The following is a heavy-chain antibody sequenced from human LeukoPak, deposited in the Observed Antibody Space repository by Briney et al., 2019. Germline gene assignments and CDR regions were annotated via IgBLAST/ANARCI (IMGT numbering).Heavy chain of an antibody. CDR2: ISSSGSTI. Sequence: LSLTCAVYGGSFSGYYMSWIRQAPGKGLEWVSYISSSGSTIYYADSVKGRFTISRDNAKNSLYLQMNSLRAEDTAVYYCARRGSASYYDFWSGYYTPYYYGMDVWGQGTTVTVSS. CDR1: GGSFSGYY. CDR3: ARRGSASYYDFWSGYYTPYYYGMDV. J-gene: IGHJ6*02. V-gene: IGHV3-11*01. D-gene: IGHD3-3*01.